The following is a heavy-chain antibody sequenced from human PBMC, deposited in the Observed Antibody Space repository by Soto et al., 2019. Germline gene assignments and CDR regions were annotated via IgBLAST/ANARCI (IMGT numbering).Heavy chain of an antibody. J-gene: IGHJ4*02. CDR2: AYHNGLT. CDR1: GDSVTSNVW. CDR3: VRDAAVPGESDRFDY. V-gene: IGHV4-4*02. Sequence: ASETLSLTCAVSGDSVTSNVWWSWVRQSPGKGLEWIGEAYHNGLTDYNPSLKSRVTMSVDTSKNEFSLKLTSLTAADTAIYYCVRDAAVPGESDRFDYWGQGILVTVSS. D-gene: IGHD6-19*01.